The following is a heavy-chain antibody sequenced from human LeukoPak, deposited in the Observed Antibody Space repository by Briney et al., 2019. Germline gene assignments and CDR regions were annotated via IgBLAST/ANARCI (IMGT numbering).Heavy chain of an antibody. J-gene: IGHJ3*02. CDR3: ARAASGGSGPFDI. Sequence: ASVKVSCKASGYTFTGYYMHWVRQDPGQGLEWMGWINPNSGGTNYAQKFQGWVTMTRDTSISTAYMELSRLRSDDTAVYYCARAASGGSGPFDIWGQGTMVTVSS. D-gene: IGHD3-10*01. V-gene: IGHV1-2*04. CDR2: INPNSGGT. CDR1: GYTFTGYY.